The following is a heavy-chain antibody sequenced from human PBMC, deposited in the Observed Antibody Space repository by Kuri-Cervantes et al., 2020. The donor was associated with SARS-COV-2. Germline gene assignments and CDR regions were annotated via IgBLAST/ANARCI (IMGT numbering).Heavy chain of an antibody. D-gene: IGHD3-3*01. CDR1: GYTFTSYG. J-gene: IGHJ4*02. Sequence: ASVKVSCKASGYTFTSYGISWVRQAPGQGLEWMGWINPNSGGTNYAQKFQGRVTMTRDTSISTAYMELSRLRSDDTAVYYCARDANTIFGVVIDAFDYWGQGTLVTVSS. V-gene: IGHV1-2*02. CDR3: ARDANTIFGVVIDAFDY. CDR2: INPNSGGT.